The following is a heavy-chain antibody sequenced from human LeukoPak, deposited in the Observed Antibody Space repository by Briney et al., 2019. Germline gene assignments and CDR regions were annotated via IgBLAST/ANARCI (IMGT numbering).Heavy chain of an antibody. V-gene: IGHV3-48*03. J-gene: IGHJ4*02. Sequence: GGSLRLSCAASGFTFSSYEMNWVRQAPGKGLEWVSYISSSGSTKYYADSVKGRFTISRDNAQNSLYLQMNSLRAEDTAVYYCARASITMVRGELVYYFDFWGQGTLVTVSS. D-gene: IGHD3-10*01. CDR3: ARASITMVRGELVYYFDF. CDR1: GFTFSSYE. CDR2: ISSSGSTK.